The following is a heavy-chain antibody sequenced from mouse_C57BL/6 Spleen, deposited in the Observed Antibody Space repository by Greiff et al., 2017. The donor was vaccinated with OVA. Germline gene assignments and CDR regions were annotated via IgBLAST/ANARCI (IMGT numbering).Heavy chain of an antibody. CDR1: GYTFTSYW. J-gene: IGHJ1*03. CDR3: ARYYGSSSYWYFDV. D-gene: IGHD1-1*01. Sequence: QVQLQQPGAELVKPGASVKLSCKASGYTFTSYWMPWVKQRPGQGLEWIGMIHPNSGSTKYNEKFKSKATLTVDKSYSNAYMQLSRLTSEDSEFSYCARYYGSSSYWYFDVWGTGTTVTVSS. CDR2: IHPNSGST. V-gene: IGHV1-64*01.